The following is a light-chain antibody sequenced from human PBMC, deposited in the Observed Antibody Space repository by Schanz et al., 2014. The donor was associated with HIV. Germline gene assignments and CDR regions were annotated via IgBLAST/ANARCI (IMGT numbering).Light chain of an antibody. J-gene: IGLJ2*01. CDR3: SSYTTSSPLV. CDR2: DVS. CDR1: SSDIGGSNY. Sequence: QSALTQPPSASGSPGQSVTISCTGTSSDIGGSNYVSWYQQHPGKAPKLMIYDVSNRPSGVSNRFSGSKSGNTASLTISGLQAEDEADYYCSSYTTSSPLVFGGGTKLTVL. V-gene: IGLV2-14*03.